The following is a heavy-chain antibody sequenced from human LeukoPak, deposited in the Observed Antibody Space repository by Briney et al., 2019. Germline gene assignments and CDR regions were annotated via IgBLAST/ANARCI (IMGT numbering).Heavy chain of an antibody. CDR3: ASPRGYCSSTSCYAGDWYFDL. J-gene: IGHJ2*01. Sequence: GGSLRLSCAASGFTFSSYAMSWVRQAPGKGLEWVSAISGSGGSTYYADSVKGRFTISRDNSKNTLYLQMKGPRAEDTAVYYCASPRGYCSSTSCYAGDWYFDLWGRGTLVTVSS. V-gene: IGHV3-23*01. CDR2: ISGSGGST. CDR1: GFTFSSYA. D-gene: IGHD2-2*01.